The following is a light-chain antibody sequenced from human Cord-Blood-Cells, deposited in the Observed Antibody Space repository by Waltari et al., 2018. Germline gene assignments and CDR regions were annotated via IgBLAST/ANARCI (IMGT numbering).Light chain of an antibody. V-gene: IGLV2-14*01. J-gene: IGLJ1*01. CDR1: SSDVGGYNS. Sequence: QSALTQPASVSGSPGQSLTISCTVTSSDVGGYNSVSWYQQHPDKAPKLMIYDVSKRPSGVSNRFSGSKSGNTASLTISGLQAEDEADYYCSSYTSSSTYVFGTGTKVTVL. CDR3: SSYTSSSTYV. CDR2: DVS.